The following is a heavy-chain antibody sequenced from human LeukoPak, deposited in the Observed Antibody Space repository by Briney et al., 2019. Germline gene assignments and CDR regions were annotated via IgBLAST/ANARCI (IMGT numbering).Heavy chain of an antibody. CDR2: ISWNSGSI. J-gene: IGHJ4*02. CDR3: AKDLYPRIVGATA. D-gene: IGHD1-26*01. V-gene: IGHV3-9*03. Sequence: PGGSLRLSCAASGFTFDDYAMHWVRQAPGKGLEWVSGISWNSGSIGYADSVKGRFTISRDNAKNSLYLQMNSLRAEDMALYYCAKDLYPRIVGATAWGQGTLVTVSS. CDR1: GFTFDDYA.